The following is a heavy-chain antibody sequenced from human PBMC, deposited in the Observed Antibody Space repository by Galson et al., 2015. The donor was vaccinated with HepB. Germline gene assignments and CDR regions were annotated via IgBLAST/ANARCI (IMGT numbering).Heavy chain of an antibody. CDR1: GYSFTSYW. J-gene: IGHJ5*02. D-gene: IGHD5-24*01. Sequence: QSGAEVKKPGESLKISCKGSGYSFTSYWIGWVRQMPGKGLEWMGIIYPGDSDTRYSPSFQGQVTISADKSISTAYLQWSSLKASDTAMYYCARADGYNYGAGPHPRYNWFDPWGQGTLVTVSS. CDR2: IYPGDSDT. CDR3: ARADGYNYGAGPHPRYNWFDP. V-gene: IGHV5-51*01.